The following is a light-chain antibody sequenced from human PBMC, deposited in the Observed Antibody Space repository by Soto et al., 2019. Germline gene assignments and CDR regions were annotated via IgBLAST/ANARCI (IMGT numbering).Light chain of an antibody. CDR2: WAS. Sequence: DIVMTQSPDSLAVSLGERATINCKSSQSLLNTPKNKNSLAWYQQRPGQPPQLLIYWASTRESGVPDRFSGSGSGTNFTLTISSLQAEDVAVYFCQQYFNTPPTFGQGTKVDIK. V-gene: IGKV4-1*01. J-gene: IGKJ1*01. CDR3: QQYFNTPPT. CDR1: QSLLNTPKNKNS.